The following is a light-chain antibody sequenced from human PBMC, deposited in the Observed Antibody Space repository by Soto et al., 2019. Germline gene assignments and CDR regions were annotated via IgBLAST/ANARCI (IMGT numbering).Light chain of an antibody. Sequence: DIQMTQSPSTLSASVGDRVTITCRASQSITSWLAWYQQKPGKAPKLLIYKASSSESGVPSRFSGSGSGTEFNLTISSLQPDDFATYYCQQYNTYWTCGQGTKVDIK. CDR2: KAS. J-gene: IGKJ1*01. CDR1: QSITSW. V-gene: IGKV1-5*03. CDR3: QQYNTYWT.